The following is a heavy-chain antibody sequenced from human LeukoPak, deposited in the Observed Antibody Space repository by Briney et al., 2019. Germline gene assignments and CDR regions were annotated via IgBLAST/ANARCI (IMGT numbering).Heavy chain of an antibody. D-gene: IGHD1-26*01. CDR2: IQQDGSER. CDR1: GFTFSNYW. V-gene: IGHV3-7*01. J-gene: IGHJ4*02. CDR3: ARDKVVGATYFDY. Sequence: GGSLRLSCAASGFTFSNYWMSWVRQAPGKGLEWVANIQQDGSERYYVDSVKGRFTISRDSAKNSLYLQMNSLRAEDTAVYYCARDKVVGATYFDYWGQGTLVTVSS.